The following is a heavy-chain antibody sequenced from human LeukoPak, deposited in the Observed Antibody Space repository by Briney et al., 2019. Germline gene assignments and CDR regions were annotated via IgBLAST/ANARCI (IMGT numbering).Heavy chain of an antibody. J-gene: IGHJ4*02. CDR1: GGSISSYY. CDR3: AREWAGYYYDSSGYYYGLRSAGRAFDY. CDR2: IYTSGST. V-gene: IGHV4-4*07. Sequence: SETLSLTCTVSGGSISSYYWSWIRQPAGKGLEWIGRIYTSGSTNYNPSLKSRVTISVDTSKNQFSLKLSSVTAADTAVYYCAREWAGYYYDSSGYYYGLRSAGRAFDYWGQGTLVTVSS. D-gene: IGHD3-22*01.